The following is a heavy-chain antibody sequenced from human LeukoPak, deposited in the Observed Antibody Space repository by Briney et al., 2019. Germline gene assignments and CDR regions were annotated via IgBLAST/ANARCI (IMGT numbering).Heavy chain of an antibody. D-gene: IGHD4/OR15-4a*01. V-gene: IGHV4-39*01. J-gene: IGHJ3*02. CDR3: ARRVPFYI. Sequence: KPSETLSLTCTVSGGSISSSSYYWGWIRQPPGKGLEWIGSIYYSGSTYYNPSLKSRVTISVDTSKNQFSLKLSSVNAADTAVYYCARRVPFYIWGQGTMVTVSS. CDR1: GGSISSSSYY. CDR2: IYYSGST.